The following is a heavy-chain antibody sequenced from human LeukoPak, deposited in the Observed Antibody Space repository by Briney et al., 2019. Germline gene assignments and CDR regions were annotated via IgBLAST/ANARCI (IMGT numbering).Heavy chain of an antibody. D-gene: IGHD3-10*01. CDR1: GFTFSSYW. Sequence: GGSLRLSCAASGFTFSSYWMTWVRQAPGKGLEWVANIKQDGTEKYYADSVKGRFTISRDNSKNTLYLQMNSLRAEDTAVYYCARDRGSGSYYNPVGYWGQGTLVTVSS. V-gene: IGHV3-7*01. CDR3: ARDRGSGSYYNPVGY. J-gene: IGHJ4*02. CDR2: IKQDGTEK.